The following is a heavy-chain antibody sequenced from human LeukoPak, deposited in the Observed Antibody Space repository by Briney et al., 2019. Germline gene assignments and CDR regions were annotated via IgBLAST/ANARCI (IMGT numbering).Heavy chain of an antibody. V-gene: IGHV3-7*01. CDR3: ARLIGDRTIYDY. CDR2: INQGGSET. Sequence: VGALRLSCAASGFTFRTYWMSWVRQAPGKGLEWVASINQGGSETYYVESVKGRFTISRDNAMNSFFLQMNSLRAEDTAVYYCARLIGDRTIYDYWGQGTLVTVSS. D-gene: IGHD6-6*01. CDR1: GFTFRTYW. J-gene: IGHJ4*02.